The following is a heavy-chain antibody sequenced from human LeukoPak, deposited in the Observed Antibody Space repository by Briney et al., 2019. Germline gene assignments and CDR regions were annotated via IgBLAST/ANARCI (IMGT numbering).Heavy chain of an antibody. CDR2: ISAYSGNT. CDR1: GYTLTELS. D-gene: IGHD3-22*01. Sequence: ASVKVSCKVSGYTLTELSMHWVRQAPGQGLEWMGWISAYSGNTNYVQKLQARVTMTTDTSTSTAYMDLRSLRSDDTAVYYCARDTYDSSGYFDYWGQGTLVTVSS. CDR3: ARDTYDSSGYFDY. J-gene: IGHJ4*02. V-gene: IGHV1-18*01.